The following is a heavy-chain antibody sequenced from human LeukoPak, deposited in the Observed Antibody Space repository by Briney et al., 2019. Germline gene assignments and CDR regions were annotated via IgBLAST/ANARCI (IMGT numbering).Heavy chain of an antibody. CDR1: GGSISSGSYY. V-gene: IGHV4-61*02. J-gene: IGHJ6*03. Sequence: SETLSLTCTVSGGSISSGSYYWSWIRQPAGKGLEWIGRIYTSGSTNYNPSLKSRVTISVDTSKNQFSLKLSSVTAADTAVYYCARGGAAAGTDYYYMDVWGKGTTVTVSS. D-gene: IGHD6-13*01. CDR3: ARGGAAAGTDYYYMDV. CDR2: IYTSGST.